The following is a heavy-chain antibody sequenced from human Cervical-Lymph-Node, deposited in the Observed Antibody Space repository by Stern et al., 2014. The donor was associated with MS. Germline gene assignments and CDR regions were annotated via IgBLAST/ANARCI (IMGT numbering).Heavy chain of an antibody. J-gene: IGHJ6*02. V-gene: IGHV3-30*18. Sequence: DQLVESGGGVVQPGKSLRLSWAASGFTLSYYGMHWVRQVPGKGLEWVAVMSYDGSKKYYADSVKGRFTISRDNSKNTLYLQMNSLRPDDTAVYYCAKDVVRSDRPYYYYYGMDVWGQGTTVTVSS. CDR1: GFTLSYYG. CDR3: AKDVVRSDRPYYYYYGMDV. D-gene: IGHD2-15*01. CDR2: MSYDGSKK.